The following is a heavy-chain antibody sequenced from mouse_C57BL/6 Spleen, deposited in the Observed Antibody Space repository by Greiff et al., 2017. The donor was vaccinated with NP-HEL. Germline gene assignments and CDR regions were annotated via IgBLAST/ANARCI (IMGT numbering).Heavy chain of an antibody. CDR3: ESYGYYLDY. Sequence: VQLQQSGPGLEKLSQSLSLTRSVTVYFITSGYYWNWVRQFPGNKVEWMGSISYDGSNNYDPSIKNRISTNRDTSKHQFFLKLNAVTTEDTATYSCESYGYYLDYWGQGPTLAVAS. D-gene: IGHD2-2*01. J-gene: IGHJ2*01. CDR1: VYFITSGYY. CDR2: ISYDGSN. V-gene: IGHV3-6*01.